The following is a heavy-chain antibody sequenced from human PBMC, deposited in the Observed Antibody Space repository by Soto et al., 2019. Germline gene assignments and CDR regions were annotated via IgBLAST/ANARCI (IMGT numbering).Heavy chain of an antibody. J-gene: IGHJ4*02. CDR1: GFTFSSHS. Sequence: GGSLRLSCAASGFTFSSHSMNWVRQAPGKGLEWVSSISSSSSYIYYADSVKGRFTISRDNAKNSLYLQMNSLRAEDTAVYYCARDSTGTGLYYFDYWGQGTLVTVSS. D-gene: IGHD1-7*01. CDR2: ISSSSSYI. CDR3: ARDSTGTGLYYFDY. V-gene: IGHV3-21*01.